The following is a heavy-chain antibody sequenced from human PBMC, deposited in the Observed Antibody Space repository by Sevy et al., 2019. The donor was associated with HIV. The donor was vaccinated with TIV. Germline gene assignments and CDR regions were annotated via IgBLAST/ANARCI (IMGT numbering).Heavy chain of an antibody. Sequence: ASVKVSCKASGGSFSFYGSSWVRQAPGQGLEWMAGIIPIRGTTKYAQKFQGRVTITADKSTSTAYMELTSLRSEDTAVYYCARGGPDDILTHYGMDVWGQGTTVTVSS. V-gene: IGHV1-69*10. CDR3: ARGGPDDILTHYGMDV. CDR1: GGSFSFYG. CDR2: IIPIRGTT. J-gene: IGHJ6*02. D-gene: IGHD3-9*01.